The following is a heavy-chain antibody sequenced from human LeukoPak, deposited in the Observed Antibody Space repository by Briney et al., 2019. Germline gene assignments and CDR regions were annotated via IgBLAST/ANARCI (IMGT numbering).Heavy chain of an antibody. J-gene: IGHJ4*02. CDR1: GYTFTSYY. Sequence: ASVKVSCKASGYTFTSYYMHWGRPAPGQGLEGVGIINPSGGSTSYAQKFQGRVTMTRDTSTSTVYIELSSLRSEDTAVYYCARDKEMATNLYYFDYWGQGTLVTVSS. D-gene: IGHD5-24*01. V-gene: IGHV1-46*01. CDR3: ARDKEMATNLYYFDY. CDR2: INPSGGST.